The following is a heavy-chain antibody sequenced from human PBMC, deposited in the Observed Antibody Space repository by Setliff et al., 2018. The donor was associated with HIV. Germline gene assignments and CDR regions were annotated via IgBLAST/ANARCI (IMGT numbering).Heavy chain of an antibody. V-gene: IGHV3-48*01. J-gene: IGHJ4*02. Sequence: PGGSLRLSCAASGFTLSSHSMSWVRQAPGKGLEWISYISSSSSTIYYADSVKGRFTISRDNAKNSLFLQMNSLRAEDTAVYYCARLMYSSGPGSFDYWGQGTLVTVSS. D-gene: IGHD6-19*01. CDR2: ISSSSSTI. CDR3: ARLMYSSGPGSFDY. CDR1: GFTLSSHS.